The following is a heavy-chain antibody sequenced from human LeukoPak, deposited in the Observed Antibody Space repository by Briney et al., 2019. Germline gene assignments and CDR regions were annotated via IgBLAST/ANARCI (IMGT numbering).Heavy chain of an antibody. CDR2: IYSGGAS. CDR3: ACRMRWPQVAIDY. Sequence: GGSLRLSCAASGLSVSSNYMTWVRQAPGKGLEWVSVIYSGGASYYADSLKGRFTISRDNSKNTLYLQMNSLRPEDTAVYYCACRMRWPQVAIDYWGQGTLVTVSS. V-gene: IGHV3-66*01. CDR1: GLSVSSNY. D-gene: IGHD2-15*01. J-gene: IGHJ4*02.